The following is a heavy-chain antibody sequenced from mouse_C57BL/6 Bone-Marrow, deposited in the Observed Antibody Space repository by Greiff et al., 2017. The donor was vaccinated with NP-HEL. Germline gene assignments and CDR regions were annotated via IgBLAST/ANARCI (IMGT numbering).Heavy chain of an antibody. D-gene: IGHD2-4*01. Sequence: EVHLVESEGGLVQPGSSMKLSCTASGFTFSDYYMAWVRQVPEKGLEWVANINYDGSSTYYLDSLKSRFIISRDNEKNKLYLQMSSLKSEDTATYYCAREGGLRRRTYAMDYWGQGTSVTVSS. V-gene: IGHV5-16*01. CDR3: AREGGLRRRTYAMDY. CDR1: GFTFSDYY. CDR2: INYDGSST. J-gene: IGHJ4*01.